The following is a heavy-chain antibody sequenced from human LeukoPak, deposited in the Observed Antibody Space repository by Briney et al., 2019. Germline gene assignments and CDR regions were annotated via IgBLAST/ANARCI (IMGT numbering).Heavy chain of an antibody. Sequence: ASVKVSCKASRGTFSSYAISWVRQALGQGLEWMGGIIPIFGTANYAQKFQGRVTITTDESTSTAYMELSSLRSEDTAVYYCASGGRDYDFWSGYNGAFDNWGQGTMVTVSS. CDR1: RGTFSSYA. J-gene: IGHJ3*02. D-gene: IGHD3-3*01. V-gene: IGHV1-69*05. CDR2: IIPIFGTA. CDR3: ASGGRDYDFWSGYNGAFDN.